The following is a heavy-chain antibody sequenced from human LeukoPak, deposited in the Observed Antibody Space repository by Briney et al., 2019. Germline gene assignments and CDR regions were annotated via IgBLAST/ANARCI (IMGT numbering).Heavy chain of an antibody. V-gene: IGHV3-33*01. CDR2: IWYDGSNK. J-gene: IGHJ4*02. Sequence: GGSLRLSCAASGFTFSSYGMHWVRQAPGKGLEWVAVIWYDGSNKYYADSVKGRFTISRDNSKNTLYLQMNSLRAEDTAVYYCARSRSAGTTSFMDYWGLGTLVTVSS. D-gene: IGHD1-1*01. CDR1: GFTFSSYG. CDR3: ARSRSAGTTSFMDY.